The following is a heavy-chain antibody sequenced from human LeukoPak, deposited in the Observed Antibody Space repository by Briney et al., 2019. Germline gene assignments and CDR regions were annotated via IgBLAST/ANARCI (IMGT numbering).Heavy chain of an antibody. Sequence: GGSLRLSCAASGFTFSSYRMSWVRQAPGKGLEWVANINQVGSGKYYVDSVKGRFTISRDNAKNSLYLQMNSLRAEDTAVYYCARVVGAGYFDLWGRGTLVTVSS. CDR1: GFTFSSYR. D-gene: IGHD1-26*01. V-gene: IGHV3-7*01. J-gene: IGHJ2*01. CDR2: INQVGSGK. CDR3: ARVVGAGYFDL.